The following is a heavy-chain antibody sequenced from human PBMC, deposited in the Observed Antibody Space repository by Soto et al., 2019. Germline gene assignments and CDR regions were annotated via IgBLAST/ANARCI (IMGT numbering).Heavy chain of an antibody. V-gene: IGHV1-18*01. CDR1: GYTFTSYG. CDR3: ARDVDTAMAAYYYCGMDV. Sequence: QVQLVQSGAEVKKPGASVKVSCKASGYTFTSYGISWVRQAPGQGLEWMGWISAYNGNTNYAQKPQGRVTMTTDTSTSTAYMELRSLRSDDTAVYYCARDVDTAMAAYYYCGMDVWGQGTTVTVSS. CDR2: ISAYNGNT. D-gene: IGHD5-18*01. J-gene: IGHJ6*02.